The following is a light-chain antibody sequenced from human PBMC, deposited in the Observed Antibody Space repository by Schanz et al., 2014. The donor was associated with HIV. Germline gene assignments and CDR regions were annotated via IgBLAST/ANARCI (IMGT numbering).Light chain of an antibody. Sequence: QSVLTQPASVSGSPGQSITISCTGTSSDVGGYNYVSWYQQHPGKAPQLMIYEGSKRPSGVSYRFSGSKSGNTASLTVSGLQAEDEADYYCSSHAGSDNFGIFGGGTKLTVL. V-gene: IGLV2-8*01. J-gene: IGLJ2*01. CDR2: EGS. CDR3: SSHAGSDNFGI. CDR1: SSDVGGYNY.